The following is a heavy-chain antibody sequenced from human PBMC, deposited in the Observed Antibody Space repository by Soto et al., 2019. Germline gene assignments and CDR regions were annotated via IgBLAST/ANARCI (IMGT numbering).Heavy chain of an antibody. CDR2: IKQDGSEK. CDR3: AREIYDDYDSSGFDH. V-gene: IGHV3-7*01. J-gene: IGHJ4*02. CDR1: GFTFSSYW. D-gene: IGHD3-22*01. Sequence: PGGSLRLSCAASGFTFSSYWMSWVRQAPGKGLEWVANIKQDGSEKYYVDSVKGRSTISRDNAKNSLYLQMNSLRAEDTAVYYCAREIYDDYDSSGFDHWGQGTLVTVSS.